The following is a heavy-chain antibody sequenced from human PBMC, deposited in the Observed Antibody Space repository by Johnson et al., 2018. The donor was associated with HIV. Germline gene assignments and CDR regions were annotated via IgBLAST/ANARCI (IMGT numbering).Heavy chain of an antibody. D-gene: IGHD3-16*01. CDR2: ISGSGGST. J-gene: IGHJ3*02. Sequence: VQLVESGGGLVQPGGSLRLSCAASGLTFSRFAMSWVRQAPGKGLEWVSVISGSGGSTYYADSVKGRFTISRDNSKNTLYLQMNSLRAEDTAVYYCVKCIWGSSLIDAFDIWGQGTMVTVTS. CDR3: VKCIWGSSLIDAFDI. V-gene: IGHV3-23*04. CDR1: GLTFSRFA.